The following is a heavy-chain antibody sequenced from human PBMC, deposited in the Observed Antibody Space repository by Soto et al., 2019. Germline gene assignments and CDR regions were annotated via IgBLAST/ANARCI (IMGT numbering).Heavy chain of an antibody. CDR2: ISYSGTT. J-gene: IGHJ3*02. V-gene: IGHV4-4*02. D-gene: IGHD4-17*01. Sequence: QVHLQESGPGLVKPSGTLSLSCDVSGVSFSSSNWWTWVRQPPGRGLEWIGQISYSGTTVYNSSLESRLSISVDRSKNVFSLMLNSVTAADTAIYFCARSASTVTPWMEREEAFDIWGQGTMVTVSP. CDR3: ARSASTVTPWMEREEAFDI. CDR1: GVSFSSSNW.